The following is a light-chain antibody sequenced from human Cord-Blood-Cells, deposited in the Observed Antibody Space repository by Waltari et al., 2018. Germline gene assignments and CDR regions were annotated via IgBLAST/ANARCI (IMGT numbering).Light chain of an antibody. V-gene: IGLV1-44*01. CDR2: SNK. CDR3: AAWDDSLNGYV. J-gene: IGLJ1*01. CDR1: SSNIGSNT. Sequence: QSVLTQPPSASGTPGQRVTISCSGSSSNIGSNTVNCYQQLPGTAPKLLIYSNKQRPSGVPDRFSGSKSGTSASLAISGLQSEDEADYYCAAWDDSLNGYVFGTGTKVTVL.